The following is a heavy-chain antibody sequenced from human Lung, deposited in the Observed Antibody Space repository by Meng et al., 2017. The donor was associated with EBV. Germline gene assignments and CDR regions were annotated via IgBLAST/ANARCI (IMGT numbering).Heavy chain of an antibody. V-gene: IGHV4-4*02. J-gene: IGHJ4*02. D-gene: IGHD2-15*01. Sequence: QWQLQGSGPGLVNPSGTLSLTWAVSGGSIIIGNWWSWVRQSPGKGLEWIGEIHHSGRTNYNPSLKSRITMSLDKPKNQFSLKLTSVTAADTAVYYCAREWCSGGSCYPDYWGQGTLVTVSS. CDR2: IHHSGRT. CDR1: GGSIIIGNW. CDR3: AREWCSGGSCYPDY.